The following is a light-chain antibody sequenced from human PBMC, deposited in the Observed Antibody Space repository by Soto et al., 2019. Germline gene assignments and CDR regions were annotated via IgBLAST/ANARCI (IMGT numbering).Light chain of an antibody. CDR1: QGVRDD. Sequence: IPMTQSPSSLSASVGDRVTITCRASQGVRDDVGWYQQKPGKAPKLLIYSASTLQSGVPSRFSGSGSGTDFTLTIIGLQPEEFATYYRLQESNYPRTFGGGTQLEIK. CDR3: LQESNYPRT. V-gene: IGKV1-6*01. J-gene: IGKJ4*01. CDR2: SAS.